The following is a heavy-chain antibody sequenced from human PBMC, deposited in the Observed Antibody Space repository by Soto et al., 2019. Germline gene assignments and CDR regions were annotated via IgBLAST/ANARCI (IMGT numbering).Heavy chain of an antibody. CDR1: GFTFSTYG. J-gene: IGHJ6*03. Sequence: DVQLLESGGGSVQRGGSLRLSCAASGFTFSTYGMTWVRQAPGKGLEWVSYGGSGGSTYYADSVKGRFTISTDNSKNTLYLQMNSLRAEDTAVYYCVKFRGRAYHYYDMDVWGNGTTVTVSS. D-gene: IGHD3-16*01. V-gene: IGHV3-23*01. CDR3: VKFRGRAYHYYDMDV. CDR2: YGGSGGST.